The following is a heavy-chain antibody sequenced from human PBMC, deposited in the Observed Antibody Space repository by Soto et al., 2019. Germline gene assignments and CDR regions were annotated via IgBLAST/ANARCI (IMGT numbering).Heavy chain of an antibody. V-gene: IGHV4-59*01. CDR1: GGSNSSYY. J-gene: IGHJ4*02. Sequence: QVQLQESGPGLVKPSETLSLTCTVSGGSNSSYYWSWIRQPPGKGLEWIGYIYYSGSTNYNPSLKSRVTISVDTSKNQFSLKLSSVTAADTAVYYCARSEGRYWGQGTLVTVSS. CDR2: IYYSGST. CDR3: ARSEGRY.